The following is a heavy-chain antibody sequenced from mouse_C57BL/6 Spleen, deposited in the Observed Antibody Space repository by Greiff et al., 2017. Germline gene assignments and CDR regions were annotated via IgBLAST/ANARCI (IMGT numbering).Heavy chain of an antibody. Sequence: VQLQQSGAELVRPGASVKLSCTASGFNINDDYMHWVKQRPEQGLEWIGWIDPENGATEYASKFQGKATITADTSSNTAYLQLSSLTSEDTAVYYCTQTATRYFDVWGTGTTVTVSS. CDR1: GFNINDDY. J-gene: IGHJ1*03. CDR2: IDPENGAT. V-gene: IGHV14-4*01. CDR3: TQTATRYFDV.